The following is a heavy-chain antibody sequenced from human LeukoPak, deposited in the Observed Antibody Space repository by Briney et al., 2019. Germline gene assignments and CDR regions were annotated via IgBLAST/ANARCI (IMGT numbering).Heavy chain of an antibody. V-gene: IGHV3-13*01. CDR3: VRGGIQVSGIDEIDY. CDR2: VGISGDT. D-gene: IGHD6-19*01. J-gene: IGHJ4*02. CDR1: GFTFRSYD. Sequence: GVSLRLSCAASGFTFRSYDMHWVRQVTGKGLEWVSAVGISGDTYYAGSVKGRFTISRENAKNSLYLQMNSLTAGDTAVYYCVRGGIQVSGIDEIDYWGQGTLVTVSS.